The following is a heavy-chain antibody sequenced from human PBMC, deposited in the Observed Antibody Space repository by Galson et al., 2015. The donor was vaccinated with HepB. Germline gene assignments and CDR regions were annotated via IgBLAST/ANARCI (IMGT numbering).Heavy chain of an antibody. D-gene: IGHD3-10*01. CDR1: GYSFTNYW. CDR3: ARGLGESNNWFDP. J-gene: IGHJ5*02. V-gene: IGHV5-10-1*01. CDR2: IDPSDSYA. Sequence: QSGAEVKKPGESLRISCKGTGYSFTNYWIGWVRQMPGKGLEWMGKIDPSDSYAKYSPSFQGHVTISADKSISTAYLQWSSLKASDTAMYYCARGLGESNNWFDPWGQGTLVTVSS.